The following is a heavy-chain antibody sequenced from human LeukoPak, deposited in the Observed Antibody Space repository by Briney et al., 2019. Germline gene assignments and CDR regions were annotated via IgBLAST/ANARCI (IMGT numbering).Heavy chain of an antibody. CDR3: ARDRYSSHY. J-gene: IGHJ4*02. CDR1: GFTFSSYS. Sequence: PGGTLRLSCAASGFTFSSYSMNWVRQAPGKGLEWVSYISSSGSTIYYADSVKGRFTISRDNAKNSLYLQMNSLRAEDTAVYYCARDRYSSHYWGQGTLVTVSS. CDR2: ISSSGSTI. V-gene: IGHV3-48*04. D-gene: IGHD6-13*01.